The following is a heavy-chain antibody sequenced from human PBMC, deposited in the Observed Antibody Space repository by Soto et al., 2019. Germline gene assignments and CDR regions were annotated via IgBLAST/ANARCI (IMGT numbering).Heavy chain of an antibody. D-gene: IGHD2-8*01. CDR2: ISYDGSNK. CDR3: ARERGYCTNVVCYTRGFDY. CDR1: GFTFSSYA. V-gene: IGHV3-30-3*01. Sequence: QVQLVESGGGVVQPGRSLRLSCEASGFTFSSYAMHWVRQAPGKGLEWVAVISYDGSNKYYADSVKGRFTISRDNSKNTLYLQMNSLRAEDTAVYYCARERGYCTNVVCYTRGFDYWGQGTMVTVSS. J-gene: IGHJ4*02.